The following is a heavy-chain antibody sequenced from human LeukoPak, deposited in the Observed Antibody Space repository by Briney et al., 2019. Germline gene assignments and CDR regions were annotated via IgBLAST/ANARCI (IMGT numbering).Heavy chain of an antibody. V-gene: IGHV3-23*01. D-gene: IGHD6-13*01. CDR1: GFTFSSYA. Sequence: GGSLRLSCAASGFTFSSYAMSWVRQAPGKGLEWVSAISGSGGSTYYADSVKGRFTISRDNSKNTLYLQMNSLRAEDTAVYYCAKVSRRGLYCSSRGYFDYWGQGTLVTVSS. J-gene: IGHJ4*02. CDR3: AKVSRRGLYCSSRGYFDY. CDR2: ISGSGGST.